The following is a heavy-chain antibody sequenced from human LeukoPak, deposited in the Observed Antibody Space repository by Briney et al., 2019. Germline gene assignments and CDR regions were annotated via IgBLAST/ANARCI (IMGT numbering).Heavy chain of an antibody. V-gene: IGHV3-23*01. CDR2: ISGSDGST. Sequence: PGGSLRLSCAASGFTFSSYAMSWVRQAPGKGLEWVSAISGSDGSTYYADSVKGRFTISRDNSKNTLYLQMNSLRAEDTAVYYCAKDGWSSSSVGYYYYMDVWGKGTTVTVSS. CDR3: AKDGWSSSSVGYYYYMDV. J-gene: IGHJ6*03. CDR1: GFTFSSYA. D-gene: IGHD6-6*01.